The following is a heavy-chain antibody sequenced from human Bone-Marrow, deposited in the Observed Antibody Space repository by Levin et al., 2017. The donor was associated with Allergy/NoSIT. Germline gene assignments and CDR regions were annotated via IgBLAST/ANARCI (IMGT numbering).Heavy chain of an antibody. D-gene: IGHD2-2*01. CDR2: INHSGST. Sequence: PSETLSLTCAVYGGSFSGYYWSWIRQPPGKGLEWIGEINHSGSTNYNPSLKSRVTISVDTSKNQFSLKLSSVTAADTAVYYCARVTQLLFLLSYYYYYMDVWGKGTTVTVSS. V-gene: IGHV4-34*01. CDR3: ARVTQLLFLLSYYYYYMDV. CDR1: GGSFSGYY. J-gene: IGHJ6*03.